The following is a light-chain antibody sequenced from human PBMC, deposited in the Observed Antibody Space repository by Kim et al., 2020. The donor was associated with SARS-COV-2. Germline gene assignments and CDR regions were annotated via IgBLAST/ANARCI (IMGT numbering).Light chain of an antibody. V-gene: IGKV1-5*03. CDR3: QQYNEYPHT. J-gene: IGKJ4*01. CDR1: QTIYSW. Sequence: SASVGDRVTITCRASQTIYSWLAWYQQKPGKAPKVLISKASSLESGVPSRFSGSGSGTEFTLSISSLQPDDYATYHCQQYNEYPHTFGGGTKVEI. CDR2: KAS.